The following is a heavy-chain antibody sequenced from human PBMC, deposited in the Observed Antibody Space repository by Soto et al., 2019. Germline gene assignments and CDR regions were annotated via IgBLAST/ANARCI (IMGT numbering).Heavy chain of an antibody. D-gene: IGHD2-15*01. CDR3: ARGGIVAKNCSGGSCTPFDY. CDR2: INPNSGGT. Sequence: QVQLVQSGAEVKKPGASVKVSCKASGYTFTGYYMHWVRQAPGQGLEWMGWINPNSGGTNYAQKFQGWVTMTRDTSISTAYMERSRLRSDDTAVYYCARGGIVAKNCSGGSCTPFDYWGQGTLVTVSS. CDR1: GYTFTGYY. V-gene: IGHV1-2*04. J-gene: IGHJ4*02.